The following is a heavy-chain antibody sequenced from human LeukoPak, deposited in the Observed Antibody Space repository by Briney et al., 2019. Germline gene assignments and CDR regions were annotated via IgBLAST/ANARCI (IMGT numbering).Heavy chain of an antibody. CDR3: AGGLNSYYYYYMDV. CDR2: ISSSGSTI. CDR1: GFTFSDYY. J-gene: IGHJ6*03. V-gene: IGHV3-11*04. D-gene: IGHD1/OR15-1a*01. Sequence: PGGSLRLSCAASGFTFSDYYMSWIRQAPGKGLEWVSYISSSGSTIYYADSVKGRFTISRDKAKNSLYLQMKSLRGEDTAVYLCAGGLNSYYYYYMDVWGKGTTVTVSS.